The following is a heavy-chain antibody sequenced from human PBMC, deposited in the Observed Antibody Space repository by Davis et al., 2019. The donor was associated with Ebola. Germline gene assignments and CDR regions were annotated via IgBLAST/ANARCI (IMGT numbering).Heavy chain of an antibody. V-gene: IGHV4-61*01. J-gene: IGHJ4*02. Sequence: GSLRLSCTVSSGSVSSGSYYWSWIRQPPGKRLEWIGYIYYNKNTKYNPSLKSRVTISVDKSKNQFSLKLSSVTAADTAVYYCARGYHFDYWGQGTLVTVSS. CDR1: SGSVSSGSYY. D-gene: IGHD5-18*01. CDR2: IYYNKNT. CDR3: ARGYHFDY.